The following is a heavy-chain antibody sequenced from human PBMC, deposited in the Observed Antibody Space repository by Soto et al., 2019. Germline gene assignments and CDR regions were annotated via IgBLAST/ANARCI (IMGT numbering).Heavy chain of an antibody. CDR1: GYTFSDYY. V-gene: IGHV3-11*06. J-gene: IGHJ4*02. D-gene: IGHD3-22*01. CDR2: ISSSSSYT. Sequence: QVQLVQSGAEVKKPGASVKVSCKASGYTFSDYYMSWIRQAPGKGLEWVSYISSSSSYTNYADSVKGRFTISRDNAKNSLYLQMNSLRAEDTAVYYCARDLDKYYDSSGVDYWGQGTLVTVSS. CDR3: ARDLDKYYDSSGVDY.